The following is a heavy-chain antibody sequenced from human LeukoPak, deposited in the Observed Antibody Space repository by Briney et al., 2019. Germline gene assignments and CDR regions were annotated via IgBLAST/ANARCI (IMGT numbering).Heavy chain of an antibody. Sequence: GGSLRLSCAASGFPFSNAWMNWVRQAPGKGLEWIGRITSKTDGGTPFYPAPVKGRFIISRDDLKNTLYLQMNSLQTEDTAVYYCTTAGYSYGIVDYWGQGTLVTVSS. CDR1: GFPFSNAW. CDR2: ITSKTDGGTP. CDR3: TTAGYSYGIVDY. V-gene: IGHV3-15*01. J-gene: IGHJ4*02. D-gene: IGHD5-18*01.